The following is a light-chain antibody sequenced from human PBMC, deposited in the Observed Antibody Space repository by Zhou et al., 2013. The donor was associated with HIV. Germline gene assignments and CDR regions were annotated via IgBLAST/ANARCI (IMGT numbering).Light chain of an antibody. CDR2: GAS. CDR3: QQYDNWPFT. J-gene: IGKJ3*01. V-gene: IGKV3-15*01. CDR1: QSVSSN. Sequence: EMAMTQSPATLSVSPGERATLSCRASQSVSSNLAWYQQKPGQAPRLLIYGASTRATGIPARFSGSGSGTEFTLTISSLQSEDFAVYYCQQYDNWPFTFGPGTKVDIK.